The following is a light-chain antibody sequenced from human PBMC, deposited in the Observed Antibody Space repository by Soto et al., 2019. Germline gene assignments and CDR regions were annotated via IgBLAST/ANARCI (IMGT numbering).Light chain of an antibody. CDR3: QQYNTYSRT. J-gene: IGKJ1*01. CDR1: QSISTW. Sequence: DILMTQSPSTLSASVGDRVTITCRASQSISTWLAWYQQKPGEAPKLLIYEGSTLAMGVPSRFSGSGSGTEFTLTISSLQPDDFATFYCQQYNTYSRTFRQGTKVEVK. V-gene: IGKV1-5*03. CDR2: EGS.